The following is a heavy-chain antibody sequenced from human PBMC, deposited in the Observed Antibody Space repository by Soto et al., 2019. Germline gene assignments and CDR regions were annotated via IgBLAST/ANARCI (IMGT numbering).Heavy chain of an antibody. CDR1: GASISSGDYY. V-gene: IGHV4-30-4*01. J-gene: IGHJ5*02. CDR3: ARLVVTGPFDP. D-gene: IGHD2-15*01. CDR2: IYYTGTT. Sequence: QVQLQESGPGLMKPSQTLSLTCTVSGASISSGDYYWSWIRQPPGKGLEWLGHIYYTGTTYYNPSLKSRVTTSVDRSKNQFSLKLSSVTAADTAVYYCARLVVTGPFDPWGQGTLVTVSS.